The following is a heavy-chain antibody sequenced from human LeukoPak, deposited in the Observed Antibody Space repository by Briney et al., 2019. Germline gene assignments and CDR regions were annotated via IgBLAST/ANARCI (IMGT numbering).Heavy chain of an antibody. V-gene: IGHV3-49*03. CDR2: IRSKAYGGTT. D-gene: IGHD2-2*01. CDR1: GFTFGDYA. Sequence: GGSLRLSCTASGFTFGDYAMSWFRQAPGKGLEWVGFIRSKAYGGTTEYAASVKGRFTISRDDSKSIAYLQMNSLKTEDTAVYYCTVSSTSSRWLINDYWGQGTLVTVSS. CDR3: TVSSTSSRWLINDY. J-gene: IGHJ4*02.